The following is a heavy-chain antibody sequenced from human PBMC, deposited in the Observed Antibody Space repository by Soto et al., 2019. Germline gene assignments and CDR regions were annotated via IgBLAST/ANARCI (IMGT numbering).Heavy chain of an antibody. CDR3: AFQRVYYYFSGSYLGRGVFSI. CDR1: GGSISSGGYY. D-gene: IGHD3-10*01. CDR2: IYYSGST. Sequence: TLPHTYTVSGGSISSGGYYWSWIRQHPGKGLEWIGYIYYSGSTYYNPSLKSRVTISVDTSKNQFSLKLSSVTAADTAVYYCAFQRVYYYFSGSYLGRGVFSICGQRTMV. J-gene: IGHJ3*02. V-gene: IGHV4-31*03.